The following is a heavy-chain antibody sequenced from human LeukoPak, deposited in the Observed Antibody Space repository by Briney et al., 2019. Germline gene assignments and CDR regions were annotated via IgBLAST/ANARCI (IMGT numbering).Heavy chain of an antibody. D-gene: IGHD6-13*01. CDR1: GGTFSSYA. J-gene: IGHJ5*02. CDR2: IIPIFGTA. V-gene: IGHV1-69*13. Sequence: GASVKVSCKASGGTFSSYAISWGRQAPGQGLEWMGGIIPIFGTANYTQKFQGRVTITADESTSTAYMELSSLRSEDTAVYFCASARRYSSSWPNNWFDPGSQGTLVTVSS. CDR3: ASARRYSSSWPNNWFDP.